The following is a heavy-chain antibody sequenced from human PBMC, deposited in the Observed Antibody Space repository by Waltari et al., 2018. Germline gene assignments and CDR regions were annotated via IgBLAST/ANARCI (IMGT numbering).Heavy chain of an antibody. Sequence: QVQLQQWGAGLLKPSETLSLTCAVYDGSFSGYFWSWIRQSPGKGLEWIGQINRDGSNIYNPSLKRRVAMSVDTLKSQISLRLTSVTAADAAVYYCARVGDYHGSGRFGLDVWGQGTLVTISS. J-gene: IGHJ4*02. CDR2: INRDGSN. CDR3: ARVGDYHGSGRFGLDV. CDR1: DGSFSGYF. V-gene: IGHV4-34*01. D-gene: IGHD3-10*01.